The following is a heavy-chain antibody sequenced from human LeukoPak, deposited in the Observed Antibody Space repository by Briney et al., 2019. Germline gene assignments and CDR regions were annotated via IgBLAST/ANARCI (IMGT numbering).Heavy chain of an antibody. J-gene: IGHJ4*02. CDR2: ITSSGDDT. CDR1: GFISSNYA. CDR3: AFDWGFDY. V-gene: IGHV3-23*01. D-gene: IGHD3-16*01. Sequence: GGSLRLSCAVSGFISSNYAMSWVRQAPGKGLEWVSSITSSGDDTFYAASVKGRFTISRDNTWDTVFLQMNSLKADDTAVYYCAFDWGFDYWGQGTLVTVSS.